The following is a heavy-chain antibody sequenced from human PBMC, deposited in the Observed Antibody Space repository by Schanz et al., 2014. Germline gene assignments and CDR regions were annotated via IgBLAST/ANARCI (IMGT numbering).Heavy chain of an antibody. CDR3: ARWFLIRGVILDS. CDR2: ISGSGGST. Sequence: EVQLVESGGGLVQPGGSLRLSCAASGFSFSSYAMGWVRQAPGKGLEWVSAISGSGGSTYYADSVKGRFTISRDNSRDTVYLQMNSLRADDTAMYYCARWFLIRGVILDSWGQGTLVTVSS. V-gene: IGHV3-23*04. D-gene: IGHD3-10*01. J-gene: IGHJ4*02. CDR1: GFSFSSYA.